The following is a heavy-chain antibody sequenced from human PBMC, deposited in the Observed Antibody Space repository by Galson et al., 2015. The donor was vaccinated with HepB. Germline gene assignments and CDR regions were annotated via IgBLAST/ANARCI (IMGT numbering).Heavy chain of an antibody. Sequence: SLRLSCAASGFTFSSYGMHWVRQAPGKGLEWVAFIRYDGSNKYYADSVKGRFTISRDNSKNTLYLQMNSLRAEDTAVYYCAKDWVTMVRGVIFAAEYFQHWGQGTLVTVSS. CDR2: IRYDGSNK. CDR1: GFTFSSYG. V-gene: IGHV3-30*02. J-gene: IGHJ1*01. D-gene: IGHD3-10*01. CDR3: AKDWVTMVRGVIFAAEYFQH.